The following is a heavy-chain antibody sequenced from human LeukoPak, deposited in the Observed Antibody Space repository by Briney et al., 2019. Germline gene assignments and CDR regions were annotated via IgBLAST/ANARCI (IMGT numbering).Heavy chain of an antibody. CDR1: GYSISSGYY. D-gene: IGHD3-10*01. V-gene: IGHV4-38-2*02. Sequence: SETLSLTCAVSGYSISSGYYWGWIRQPPGKGLEWIGRIYHSGSTYYNPSLKSRVTISVDTSKNQFSLKLSSVTAADTAVYYCARESGGWQWFGRPAGYYYMDVWGKGTTVTVSS. CDR2: IYHSGST. CDR3: ARESGGWQWFGRPAGYYYMDV. J-gene: IGHJ6*03.